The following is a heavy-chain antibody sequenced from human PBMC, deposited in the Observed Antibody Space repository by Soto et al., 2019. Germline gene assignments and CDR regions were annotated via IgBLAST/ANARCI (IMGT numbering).Heavy chain of an antibody. CDR3: AKVTWQIVRTHVFDH. Sequence: EVQLLESGGGLVQPGGSLRLSCAASGFSFGSYAMYWVRQAPGEGLECASAISGSGDTTYYTDSVKGRFTISRDNSKNTLYLHMNSLRADDTAVYYCAKVTWQIVRTHVFDHWGQGTLVTVSS. CDR1: GFSFGSYA. D-gene: IGHD6-6*01. CDR2: ISGSGDTT. V-gene: IGHV3-23*01. J-gene: IGHJ4*02.